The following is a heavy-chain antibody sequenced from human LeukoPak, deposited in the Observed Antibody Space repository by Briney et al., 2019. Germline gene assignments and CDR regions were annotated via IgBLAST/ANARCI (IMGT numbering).Heavy chain of an antibody. Sequence: SGPGLVKPSETLSLTCTVSGGSISSYYWSWIRQPPGKGLERIGYIYYSGSTNYNPSLKSRVTISVDTSKNQFSLKLSSVTAADTAVYYCARETLYSSNFDYWGQGTLVTVSS. CDR1: GGSISSYY. CDR3: ARETLYSSNFDY. CDR2: IYYSGST. V-gene: IGHV4-59*01. J-gene: IGHJ4*02. D-gene: IGHD6-13*01.